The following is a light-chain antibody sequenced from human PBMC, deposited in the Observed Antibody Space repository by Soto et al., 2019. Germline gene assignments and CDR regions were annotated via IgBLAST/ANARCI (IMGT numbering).Light chain of an antibody. Sequence: QSVLTQPASVSGSPGQSITISCTGTSSDVGGYNYVSWYQQHPGKAPKLMIYDVSNRPSGVSNRFSGSKSGNTASLTISGLQAEDEADYYCSSYTSSSTPSVVFGGGTQLTVL. V-gene: IGLV2-14*01. CDR2: DVS. J-gene: IGLJ2*01. CDR1: SSDVGGYNY. CDR3: SSYTSSSTPSVV.